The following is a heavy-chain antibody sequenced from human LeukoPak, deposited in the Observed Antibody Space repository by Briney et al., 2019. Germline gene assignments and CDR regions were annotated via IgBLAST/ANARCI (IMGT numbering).Heavy chain of an antibody. CDR1: GFTFSSYA. D-gene: IGHD3-10*01. V-gene: IGHV3-15*01. J-gene: IGHJ4*02. CDR2: IKSKTDGGTT. CDR3: TTYGSGRKFDY. Sequence: GGSLRLSCAASGFTFSSYAMHWVRQAPGKGLEWVGRIKSKTDGGTTDYAAPVKGRFTISRDDSTNTLYLQMNSLKSEDTAVYYCTTYGSGRKFDYWGQGILVTVSS.